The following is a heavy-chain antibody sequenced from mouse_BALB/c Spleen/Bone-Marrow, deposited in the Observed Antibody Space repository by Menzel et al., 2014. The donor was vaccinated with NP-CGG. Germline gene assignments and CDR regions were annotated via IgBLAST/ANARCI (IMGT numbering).Heavy chain of an antibody. CDR2: ISNLAYSI. V-gene: IGHV5-15*02. J-gene: IGHJ4*01. CDR1: GFTFSDYG. Sequence: EVNLVESGGGLVQPGGSRKLSCAASGFTFSDYGMAWVRQAPGKGPEGVAFISNLAYSIHYADTATGRFTISRENAKNTLYLEMSSLRSEDTAMYYCARGGKIYYAMDYWGQGTSVTVSS. CDR3: ARGGKIYYAMDY.